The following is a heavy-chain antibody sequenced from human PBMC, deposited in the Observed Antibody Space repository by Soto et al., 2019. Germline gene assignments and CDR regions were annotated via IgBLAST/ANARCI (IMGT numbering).Heavy chain of an antibody. CDR1: GYSFTSYW. D-gene: IGHD6-6*01. CDR2: IDPSDSYT. CDR3: AREGIAARPDYYYYGMDV. V-gene: IGHV5-10-1*01. J-gene: IGHJ6*02. Sequence: GESLKISCKGSGYSFTSYWISWVRQMPGKGLEWIGRIDPSDSYTNYSPSFQGHVTISADKSISTAYLQWSSLKASDTAMYYCAREGIAARPDYYYYGMDVWGQGTTVTVSS.